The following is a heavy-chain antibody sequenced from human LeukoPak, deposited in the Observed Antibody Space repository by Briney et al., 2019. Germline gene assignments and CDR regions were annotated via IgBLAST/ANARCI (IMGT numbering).Heavy chain of an antibody. J-gene: IGHJ4*02. V-gene: IGHV3-23*01. CDR3: AKDQRAWFGEPGFDY. Sequence: GGSLRLSCAASGLTFSSYAMSWVRQAPGKGLEWVSAISEGGGRTHYADSVKGRFTISRDNPKNTLYLQMNSLRAEDTAVYYCAKDQRAWFGEPGFDYWGQGTLVTVSS. D-gene: IGHD3-10*01. CDR2: ISEGGGRT. CDR1: GLTFSSYA.